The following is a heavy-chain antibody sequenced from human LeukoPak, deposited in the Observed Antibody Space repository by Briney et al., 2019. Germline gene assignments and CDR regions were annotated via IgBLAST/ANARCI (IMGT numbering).Heavy chain of an antibody. Sequence: SVKVSCKASGGTFSSYAISWVRQAPGQGLEWMGGIIPIFGTANYAQKFQGRVTITADKSTSTAYMELSSLRSEDTAVYYCARCPTVTTGYYYYYMDVWGKGTTVTISS. CDR2: IIPIFGTA. V-gene: IGHV1-69*06. CDR3: ARCPTVTTGYYYYYMDV. D-gene: IGHD4-17*01. CDR1: GGTFSSYA. J-gene: IGHJ6*03.